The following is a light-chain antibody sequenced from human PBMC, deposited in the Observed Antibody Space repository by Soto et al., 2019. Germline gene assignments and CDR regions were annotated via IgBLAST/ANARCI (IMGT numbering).Light chain of an antibody. Sequence: QSVLTQPPSVSGAPGQRVTISCTGSSSNIGAGYDVHWYQQLPGTAPKLLIYGNSNRPSGVPDRFSGSKSGTSASLAITGLQAEDEADYYCQSYDSSLSGPCVFGTGTKVT. CDR2: GNS. J-gene: IGLJ1*01. CDR3: QSYDSSLSGPCV. V-gene: IGLV1-40*01. CDR1: SSNIGAGYD.